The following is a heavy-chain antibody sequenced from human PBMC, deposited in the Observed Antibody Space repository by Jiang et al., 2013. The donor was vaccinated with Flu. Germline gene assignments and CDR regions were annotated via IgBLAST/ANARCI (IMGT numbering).Heavy chain of an antibody. CDR1: GDSISGYY. D-gene: IGHD6-13*01. CDR2: IYYSGST. Sequence: SLTCTVSGDSISGYYWNWIRQPPGKGLEWVGYIYYSGSTNYNPSLKSRVTISVDTSKNQFSLKLSSVTAADTAVYYCARGRPHSTSYYFDYWGQGTLVTVSS. J-gene: IGHJ4*02. V-gene: IGHV4-59*01. CDR3: ARGRPHSTSYYFDY.